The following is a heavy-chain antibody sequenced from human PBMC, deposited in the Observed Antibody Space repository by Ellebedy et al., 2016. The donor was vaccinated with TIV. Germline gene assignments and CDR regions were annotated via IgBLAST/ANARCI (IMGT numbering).Heavy chain of an antibody. CDR1: GYTFTNYW. CDR2: IYPGDSDT. CDR3: ARARYSSSWPDAFNI. D-gene: IGHD6-13*01. V-gene: IGHV5-51*01. Sequence: ASVKVSCKASGYTFTNYWIGWVRQMPGKGLEWMAIIYPGDSDTRYSPSFQGQVTISADKSISTAYLHWNSLKPSDTAMYYCARARYSSSWPDAFNIWGQGAVVTVSS. J-gene: IGHJ3*02.